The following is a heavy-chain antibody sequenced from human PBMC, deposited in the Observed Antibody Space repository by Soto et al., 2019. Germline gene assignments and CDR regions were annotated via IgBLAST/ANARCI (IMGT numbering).Heavy chain of an antibody. J-gene: IGHJ6*02. CDR1: GFTFSDHY. CDR3: ARVKGGSYYGYYGMDV. CDR2: TRNKANSYTT. D-gene: IGHD1-26*01. V-gene: IGHV3-72*01. Sequence: EVQLVESGGGLVQPGGSLRLSCAASGFTFSDHYMDWVRQAPGKGLEWVGRTRNKANSYTTEYAASEKGRFTISRDDSKNSLYLQMNSLKTEDTAVYYCARVKGGSYYGYYGMDVWGQGTTVTVSS.